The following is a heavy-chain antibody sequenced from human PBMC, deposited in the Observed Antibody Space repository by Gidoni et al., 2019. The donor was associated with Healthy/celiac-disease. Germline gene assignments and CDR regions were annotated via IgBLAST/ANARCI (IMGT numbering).Heavy chain of an antibody. V-gene: IGHV4-61*02. CDR1: GGSISSGSYY. CDR2: IYTSGST. J-gene: IGHJ4*02. D-gene: IGHD1-26*01. CDR3: ARSLRSGSYYFDY. Sequence: QVQLQESGPGLVKPSQTLSLTCTVSGGSISSGSYYWSWIRQPAGKGLEWIGRIYTSGSTNYNPSLKSRVTISVDTSKNQFSLKLSSVTAADTAVYYCARSLRSGSYYFDYWGQGTLVTVSS.